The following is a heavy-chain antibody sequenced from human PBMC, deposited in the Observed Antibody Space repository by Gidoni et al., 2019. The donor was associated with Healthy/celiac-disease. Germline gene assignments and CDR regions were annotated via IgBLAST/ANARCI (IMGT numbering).Heavy chain of an antibody. D-gene: IGHD2-15*01. CDR2: INHSGST. V-gene: IGHV4-34*01. Sequence: QVQLQQWGAGLLKPSETLSLTCAVYGGSFSGYYWSWIRKPPGKGLEWIGEINHSGSTNYNPSLKSRVTISVDTSKNQFSLKLSSVTAADTAVYYCARVWWEPRDAFDIWGQGTMVTVSS. CDR3: ARVWWEPRDAFDI. J-gene: IGHJ3*02. CDR1: GGSFSGYY.